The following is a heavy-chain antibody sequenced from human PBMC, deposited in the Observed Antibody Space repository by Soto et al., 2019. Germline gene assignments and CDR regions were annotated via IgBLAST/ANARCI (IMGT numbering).Heavy chain of an antibody. CDR3: ARVVRFFGGHAGY. CDR2: MNTNTGNT. Sequence: ASVKVSCKTSGYTFTEFDINWVRQAPGQGLEWMGWMNTNTGNTGYAQKFQGRVTMTRDTSISTAYMELRRLRSEDTAVYYCARVVRFFGGHAGYWGQGTLVTVSS. V-gene: IGHV1-8*01. CDR1: GYTFTEFD. J-gene: IGHJ4*02. D-gene: IGHD3-3*01.